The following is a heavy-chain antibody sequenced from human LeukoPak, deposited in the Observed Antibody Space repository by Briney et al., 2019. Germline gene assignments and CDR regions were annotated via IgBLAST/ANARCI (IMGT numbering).Heavy chain of an antibody. Sequence: GGSLRLSCAASGFTFSSYSMNWVRQAPGKGLEWVSSISSSSSYIYYADSVKGRFTISRDNAKNSLYLQMNSLRAEDTAVYYCATGKQVGATTFDYWGQGTLVTVSS. V-gene: IGHV3-21*01. CDR2: ISSSSSYI. CDR3: ATGKQVGATTFDY. CDR1: GFTFSSYS. D-gene: IGHD1-26*01. J-gene: IGHJ4*02.